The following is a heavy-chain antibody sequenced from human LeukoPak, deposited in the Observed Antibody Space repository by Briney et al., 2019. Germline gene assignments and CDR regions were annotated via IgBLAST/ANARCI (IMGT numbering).Heavy chain of an antibody. CDR1: GFTFSSYA. D-gene: IGHD3-10*01. CDR3: AKDRWFGESEIDY. J-gene: IGHJ4*02. V-gene: IGHV3-23*01. Sequence: GGSLRLSCAASGFTFSSYAMSWVRQAPGKGLEWVSAISGGGSTYYADSVKGRFTISRDNSKSTLYLQLNSLRAEDTAVYYCAKDRWFGESEIDYWGQGTLVTVSS. CDR2: ISGGGST.